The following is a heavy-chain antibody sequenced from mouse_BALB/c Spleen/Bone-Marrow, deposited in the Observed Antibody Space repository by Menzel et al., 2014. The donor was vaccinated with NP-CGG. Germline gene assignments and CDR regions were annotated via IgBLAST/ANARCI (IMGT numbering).Heavy chain of an antibody. V-gene: IGHV1-9*01. D-gene: IGHD1-1*01. J-gene: IGHJ2*01. CDR1: GYTFSNYW. CDR3: ARASVVPYYFDF. CDR2: ILPGSGTA. Sequence: QVQLQQPGAELMKPGASVKISCKATGYTFSNYWIDWVKQRPGHGLEWIGEILPGSGTANYNEKFKGKATFTADTSSNTAYMQLSSLTSEDSALYYCARASVVPYYFDFRGQGTTLTVSS.